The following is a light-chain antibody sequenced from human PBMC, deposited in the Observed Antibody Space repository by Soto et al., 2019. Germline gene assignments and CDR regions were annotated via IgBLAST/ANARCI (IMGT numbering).Light chain of an antibody. CDR3: SSYTTGSTLYV. J-gene: IGLJ1*01. Sequence: QSVLTQPASVSGSPGQSITISCAGTSSDIGGYNYVSWYQQHPGKAPKVMIYEVSNRPSGVSNRFSGSKSGNTASLTISGLQAEDEADYYCSSYTTGSTLYVFGTGTKLTVL. CDR1: SSDIGGYNY. CDR2: EVS. V-gene: IGLV2-14*01.